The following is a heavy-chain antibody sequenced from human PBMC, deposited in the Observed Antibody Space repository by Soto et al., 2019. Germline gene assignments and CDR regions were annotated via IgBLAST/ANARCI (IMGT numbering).Heavy chain of an antibody. Sequence: SETLSLTCTVSGGSLRGYSWSWIRQSPGKGLEWIGYVYSGGGTNYSPSFMGRVTISVDTTDNQFSLKLNSVTAADTAVYYCAREKTPMSLHYFYYGMDVWGQGTTVTVSS. CDR1: GGSLRGYS. CDR3: AREKTPMSLHYFYYGMDV. J-gene: IGHJ6*02. V-gene: IGHV4-59*01. D-gene: IGHD3-9*01. CDR2: VYSGGGT.